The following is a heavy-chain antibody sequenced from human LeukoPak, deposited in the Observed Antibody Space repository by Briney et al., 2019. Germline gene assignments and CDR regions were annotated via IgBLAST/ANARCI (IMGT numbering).Heavy chain of an antibody. Sequence: SETLSLTCAVYGGSFSGYYWSWIRQPPGKGLEWIGEINHSGSTNYNPSLKSRVTISVDTSKNQFSLKLSSVTAADTAVYYCAREALWPLWSPWGQGTLVTVSS. V-gene: IGHV4-34*01. CDR2: INHSGST. CDR1: GGSFSGYY. J-gene: IGHJ5*02. CDR3: AREALWPLWSP. D-gene: IGHD5-18*01.